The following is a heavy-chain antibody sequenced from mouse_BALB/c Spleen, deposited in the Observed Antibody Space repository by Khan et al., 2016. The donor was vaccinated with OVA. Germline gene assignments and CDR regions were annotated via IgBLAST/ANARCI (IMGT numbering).Heavy chain of an antibody. V-gene: IGHV1S56*01. CDR2: IYPGDDST. CDR3: AREGLRGVGVDY. D-gene: IGHD2-4*01. CDR1: GYTFTAYD. J-gene: IGHJ4*01. Sequence: QVQLKQSGPELVKPGSLVKISCKASGYTFTAYDINWVRQRPGQGPERIGWIYPGDDSTEYNENFKGKATLTADKSSNTVYMQRSSLTSEKSAVYFCAREGLRGVGVDYWGQGTSVSVSS.